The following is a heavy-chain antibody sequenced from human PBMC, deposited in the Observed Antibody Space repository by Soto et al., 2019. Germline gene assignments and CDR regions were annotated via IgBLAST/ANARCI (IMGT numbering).Heavy chain of an antibody. CDR3: SRDTTRLEDFDY. J-gene: IGHJ4*02. CDR1: GFSFSAHD. Sequence: EVQLVESGGGLVQPGGSLRLSCAASGFSFSAHDLNWVRQAPGKGLECISYIDPSGNTMHYADSVKGRFTISRDNAKISLYLQMNILISEDTAVYYFSRDTTRLEDFDYWGQGTLVTVSS. D-gene: IGHD3-22*01. CDR2: IDPSGNTM. V-gene: IGHV3-48*03.